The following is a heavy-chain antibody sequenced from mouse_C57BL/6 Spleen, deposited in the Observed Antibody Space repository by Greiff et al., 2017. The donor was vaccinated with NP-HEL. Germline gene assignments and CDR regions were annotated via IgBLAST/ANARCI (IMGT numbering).Heavy chain of an antibody. CDR2: ISDGGSYT. J-gene: IGHJ2*01. D-gene: IGHD3-2*02. CDR1: GFTFSSYA. V-gene: IGHV5-4*01. Sequence: EVQVVESGGGLVKPGGSLKLSCAASGFTFSSYAMSWVRQTPEKRLEWVATISDGGSYTYYPDNVKGRFTISRDNAKNNLYLQMSHLKSEDTAMYYCARDRSSGSFDYWGQGTTLTVSS. CDR3: ARDRSSGSFDY.